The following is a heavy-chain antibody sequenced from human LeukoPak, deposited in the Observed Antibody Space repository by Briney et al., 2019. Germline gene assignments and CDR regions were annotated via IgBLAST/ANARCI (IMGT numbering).Heavy chain of an antibody. CDR3: VRDGSGGSVTIGHRFDY. Sequence: GGSLRLSCAASGFTFRSFAISWVRQAPGRGLEWISSITGRGDQSYYADSVKGRVNVSRDSSQNTVSLHLKSLRVEDTATYYCVRDGSGGSVTIGHRFDYWGQGTLVTDAS. V-gene: IGHV3-23*01. D-gene: IGHD1-1*01. CDR2: ITGRGDQS. CDR1: GFTFRSFA. J-gene: IGHJ4*02.